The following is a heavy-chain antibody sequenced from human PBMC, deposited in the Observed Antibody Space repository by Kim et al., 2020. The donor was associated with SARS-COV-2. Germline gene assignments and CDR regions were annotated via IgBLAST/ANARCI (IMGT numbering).Heavy chain of an antibody. CDR3: ARGEANYYGSGSYPT. Sequence: GGSLRLSCAASGFTFSSYSMNWVRQAPGKGLEWVSSISSSSSYIYYADSVKGRFTISRDNAKNSLYLQMNSLRAEDTAVYYCARGEANYYGSGSYPTWGQGTLVTVSS. V-gene: IGHV3-21*01. CDR1: GFTFSSYS. J-gene: IGHJ5*02. CDR2: ISSSSSYI. D-gene: IGHD3-10*01.